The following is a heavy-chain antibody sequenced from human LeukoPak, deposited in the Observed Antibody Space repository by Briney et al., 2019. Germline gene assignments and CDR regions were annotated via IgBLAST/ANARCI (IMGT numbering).Heavy chain of an antibody. CDR3: AKGKVNHLGGLDY. D-gene: IGHD1-14*01. Sequence: GGSLRLSCAASGFSFSSYAMSWVRQAPGKGLEWVSTVTASGGETYYADSVKGRFVISRDNSIKKIYLQMDSLRGDDTAIYYCAKGKVNHLGGLDYWGQGTLVTVSS. J-gene: IGHJ4*02. V-gene: IGHV3-23*01. CDR2: VTASGGET. CDR1: GFSFSSYA.